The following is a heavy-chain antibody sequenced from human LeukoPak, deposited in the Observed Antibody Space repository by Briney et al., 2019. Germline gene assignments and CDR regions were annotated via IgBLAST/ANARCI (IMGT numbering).Heavy chain of an antibody. Sequence: GASVKVSFEVSGYTLTELSMHWVRQAPGKRLEWMGGFDPEDGETIYAQKFQGRVTMTEDTSTDTAYMELSSLRSDDTAVYYCARAPLGPYYYYMDVWGKGTTVTVSS. CDR1: GYTLTELS. D-gene: IGHD3-10*01. V-gene: IGHV1-24*01. CDR2: FDPEDGET. J-gene: IGHJ6*03. CDR3: ARAPLGPYYYYMDV.